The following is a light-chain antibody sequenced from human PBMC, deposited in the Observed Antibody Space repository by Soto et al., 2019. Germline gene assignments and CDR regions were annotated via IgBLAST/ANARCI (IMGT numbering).Light chain of an antibody. CDR2: EVS. V-gene: IGLV2-14*01. Sequence: QSVLTQPASVSGSPGQSITISCTGSSTDVGGYNYVSWYQQHPAKAPKLLIYEVSHRPSGVSNRFSGSKSGDTASLTISGPQAEDEADYYCSSSTGSSTYVFGTGTKVTVL. J-gene: IGLJ1*01. CDR3: SSSTGSSTYV. CDR1: STDVGGYNY.